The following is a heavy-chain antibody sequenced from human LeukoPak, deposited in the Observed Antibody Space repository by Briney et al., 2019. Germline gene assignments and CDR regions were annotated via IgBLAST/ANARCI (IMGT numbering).Heavy chain of an antibody. Sequence: GGSLRLSCAASGFTVSSNYMSWVRQAPGKGLEWVSVIYSGGSTYYADSVKGRFTISRHNSKNTLYLQMNSLRAEDTAVYYCASGGGGLLSISRTPDAFDIWGQGTMVTVSS. V-gene: IGHV3-53*04. D-gene: IGHD3-10*01. CDR2: IYSGGST. CDR1: GFTVSSNY. J-gene: IGHJ3*02. CDR3: ASGGGGLLSISRTPDAFDI.